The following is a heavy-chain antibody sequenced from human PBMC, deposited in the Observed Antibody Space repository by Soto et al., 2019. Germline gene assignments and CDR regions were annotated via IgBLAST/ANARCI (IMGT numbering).Heavy chain of an antibody. CDR2: ISSTTNYI. CDR1: GFTFTRYS. J-gene: IGHJ4*02. Sequence: GGSLRLSCAASGFTFTRYSMNWVRQAPGKGLEWVSSISSTTNYIYYADFMKGRFTVSRDNAKNSVYLDMSSLSAEDTAVYYCARESEDLTSNFDYWGQGTLVTVSS. CDR3: ARESEDLTSNFDY. V-gene: IGHV3-21*01.